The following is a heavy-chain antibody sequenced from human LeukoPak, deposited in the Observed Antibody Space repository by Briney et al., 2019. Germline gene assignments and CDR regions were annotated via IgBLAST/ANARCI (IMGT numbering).Heavy chain of an antibody. V-gene: IGHV3-15*01. CDR2: IQSKTDGGTT. D-gene: IGHD6-13*01. CDR1: VFTFSNAW. Sequence: GGSLRLSCAVSVFTFSNAWMSWVRQAPGKGLEWVGRIQSKTDGGTTDYAAPVRGRFTISRDDSKNTLHVQKNTLNSQHTAVYYCTSHRISWFTAYWGQGTLATVSS. J-gene: IGHJ4*02. CDR3: TSHRISWFTAY.